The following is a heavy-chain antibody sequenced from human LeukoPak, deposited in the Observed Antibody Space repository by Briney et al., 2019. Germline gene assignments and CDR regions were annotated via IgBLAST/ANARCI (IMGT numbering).Heavy chain of an antibody. J-gene: IGHJ1*01. V-gene: IGHV1-3*04. CDR2: INTGNGNT. D-gene: IGHD2-21*02. CDR3: ARGVYGDRPEYFYH. Sequence: GASVKVSCKASGYTFTNFAIHWLRQAPGQRLEWMGWINTGNGNTKYSQKFQGRVTITRDTSATTAYMELSSLGSEDTAVYYCARGVYGDRPEYFYHWGQGTLVTVSS. CDR1: GYTFTNFA.